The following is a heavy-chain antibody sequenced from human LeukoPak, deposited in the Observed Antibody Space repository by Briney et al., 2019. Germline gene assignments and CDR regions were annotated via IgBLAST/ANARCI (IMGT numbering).Heavy chain of an antibody. V-gene: IGHV3-53*01. D-gene: IGHD3-22*01. CDR1: EFTVSSNY. CDR3: AKDRYYDSSGYCEFDY. J-gene: IGHJ4*02. CDR2: IYSGTNT. Sequence: GGSLRLSCAASEFTVSSNYMAWVRQAPGKGLEWVSVIYSGTNTYYADSVKGRFTISRDNSKNTLYLQMNSLRAEDTAVYYCAKDRYYDSSGYCEFDYWGQGTLVTVSS.